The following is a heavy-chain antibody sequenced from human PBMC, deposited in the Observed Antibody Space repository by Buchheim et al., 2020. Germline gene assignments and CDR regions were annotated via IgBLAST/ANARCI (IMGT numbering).Heavy chain of an antibody. CDR2: ISYDGSNK. CDR3: ARDKGYSITLFGVVNYYYHGMDV. D-gene: IGHD3-3*01. V-gene: IGHV3-33*05. J-gene: IGHJ6*02. CDR1: GFTFSSYG. Sequence: QARLVESGGGVVQPGRSLRLSCAASGFTFSSYGMHWVRQAPGKGLEWVAVISYDGSNKYYADSVKGRFTISRDNSKNTLSLQMNNLRAEDTAVYYCARDKGYSITLFGVVNYYYHGMDVWGQGTT.